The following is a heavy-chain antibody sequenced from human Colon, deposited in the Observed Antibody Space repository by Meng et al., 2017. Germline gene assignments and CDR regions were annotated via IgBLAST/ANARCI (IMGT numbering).Heavy chain of an antibody. J-gene: IGHJ4*02. CDR2: IYPADGNR. CDR1: GYSFTSYG. V-gene: IGHV1-3*01. CDR3: ARDERGGPYYFDY. Sequence: QVQRVQSGAELNKPGASVTVSCQASGYSFTSYGMHWLRQAPGQRPEWMGWIYPADGNRRYSQKFQDRLTITTDTFARTAYMELSSLRSEDTAVYFCARDERGGPYYFDYWGQGTLVTVSS.